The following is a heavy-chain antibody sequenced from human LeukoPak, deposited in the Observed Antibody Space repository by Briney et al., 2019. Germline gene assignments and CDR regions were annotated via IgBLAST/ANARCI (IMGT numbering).Heavy chain of an antibody. CDR2: ITGGANSV. CDR1: GFTFSAFA. Sequence: GGSLRRSCAASGFTFSAFAMTWVRQAPGKAPEWVSSITGGANSVFYADSVKGRFTFTRDNSKNTLYLQMSSLRAEDTAVYYCAKGAAAGKVDWFDPWGQGTLVTVSS. D-gene: IGHD6-13*01. V-gene: IGHV3-23*01. CDR3: AKGAAAGKVDWFDP. J-gene: IGHJ5*02.